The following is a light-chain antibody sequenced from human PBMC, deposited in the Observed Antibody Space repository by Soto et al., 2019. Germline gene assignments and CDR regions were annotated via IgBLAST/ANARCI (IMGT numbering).Light chain of an antibody. CDR2: GAS. V-gene: IGKV3D-15*01. CDR1: QSVDSN. CDR3: QQDDNWPLT. J-gene: IGKJ4*01. Sequence: ERVMTQSPATQSVSPGERATLSCRASQSVDSNLAWYQQKPGQAPRLLIFGASTRATGIPARFSGSGSGTDFTLTISSLQSEDFGVYFCQQDDNWPLTFGGGTKVDIK.